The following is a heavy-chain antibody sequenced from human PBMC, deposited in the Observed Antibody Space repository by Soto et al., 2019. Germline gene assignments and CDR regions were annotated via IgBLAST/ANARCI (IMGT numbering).Heavy chain of an antibody. CDR1: GFTFSSYG. CDR3: AREVVPAAIPYYYGMDV. V-gene: IGHV3-33*01. CDR2: IWYDGSNK. D-gene: IGHD2-2*02. J-gene: IGHJ6*02. Sequence: QVQLVESGGGVVQPGRSLRLSCAASGFTFSSYGMHWVRQAPGKGLEWVAVIWYDGSNKYYADSVKGRFTISRDNSKNTLYLQMNSLRAEDTAVYYCAREVVPAAIPYYYGMDVWGQGTTVTVSS.